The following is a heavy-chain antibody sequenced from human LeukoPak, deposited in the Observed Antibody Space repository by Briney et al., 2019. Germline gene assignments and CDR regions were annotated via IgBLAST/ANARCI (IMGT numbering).Heavy chain of an antibody. CDR3: ARDLRNNRGGYYYYYMDV. D-gene: IGHD1/OR15-1a*01. Sequence: KPSETLSLTCTVSGGSISSYCWSWIRQPPGKGLEWIGYIYYSGSTNYNPSLKSRVTISVDTSKNQFSLKLSSVTAADTAMYYCARDLRNNRGGYYYYYMDVWGKGTTVTVSS. CDR1: GGSISSYC. CDR2: IYYSGST. J-gene: IGHJ6*03. V-gene: IGHV4-59*01.